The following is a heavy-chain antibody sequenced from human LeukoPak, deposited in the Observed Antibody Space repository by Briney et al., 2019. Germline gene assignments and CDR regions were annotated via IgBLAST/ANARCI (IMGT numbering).Heavy chain of an antibody. CDR2: INPNSGGT. V-gene: IGHV1-2*02. CDR3: ARDFWSGYVDAFDI. Sequence: GASVKVSCKASGYTFTGYYTHWVRQAPGQGLEWMGWINPNSGGTNYAQKFQGRVTMTRDTSISTAYMELSRLRSDDTAVYYCARDFWSGYVDAFDIWGQGTMVTVSS. D-gene: IGHD3-3*01. CDR1: GYTFTGYY. J-gene: IGHJ3*02.